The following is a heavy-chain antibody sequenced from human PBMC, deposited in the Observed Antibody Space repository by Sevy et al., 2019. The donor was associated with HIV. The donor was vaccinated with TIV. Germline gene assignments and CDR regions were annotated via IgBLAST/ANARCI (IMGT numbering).Heavy chain of an antibody. V-gene: IGHV4-30-2*01. D-gene: IGHD2-15*01. CDR1: GGSISSGTYS. J-gene: IGHJ4*02. Sequence: SETLSLTCAVSGGSISSGTYSWTWIRQPPGKGLEWIGYIDHSGSTYSNPSLNSRVTISVDGSNNQFSLKLNSVTAADTAVYYCARGPSGGWWHYFDSWGQGTLVTVSS. CDR2: IDHSGST. CDR3: ARGPSGGWWHYFDS.